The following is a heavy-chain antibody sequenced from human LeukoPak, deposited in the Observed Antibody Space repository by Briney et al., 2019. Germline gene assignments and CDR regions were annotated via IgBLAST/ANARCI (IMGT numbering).Heavy chain of an antibody. CDR1: GYTFTGYY. D-gene: IGHD3-3*01. J-gene: IGHJ4*02. Sequence: GASVKVSCKASGYTFTGYYMHWVRQAPGQGLEWMGWINPNSGGTNYAQKFQGRVTMTRDTSISTAYMELSSLRSEDTAVYYCARASRIHVLRFLEWLSYWGQGTLVTVSS. CDR2: INPNSGGT. V-gene: IGHV1-2*02. CDR3: ARASRIHVLRFLEWLSY.